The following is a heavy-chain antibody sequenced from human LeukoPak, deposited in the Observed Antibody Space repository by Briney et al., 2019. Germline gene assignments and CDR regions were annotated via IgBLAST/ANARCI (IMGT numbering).Heavy chain of an antibody. CDR2: IYHSGST. V-gene: IGHV4-38-2*02. CDR1: GYSISSGYY. D-gene: IGHD3-3*01. CDR3: ATRFWRMTGTDY. Sequence: SETLSLTCTVSGYSISSGYYWGWIRQPPGKGLEWIGSIYHSGSTYYNPSLKSRVTISVDTSKNQFSLKLSSVTAADTAVYYCATRFWRMTGTDYWGQGTLVTVSS. J-gene: IGHJ4*02.